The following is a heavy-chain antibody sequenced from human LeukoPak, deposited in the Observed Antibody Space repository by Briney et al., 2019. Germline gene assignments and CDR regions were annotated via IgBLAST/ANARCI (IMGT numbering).Heavy chain of an antibody. CDR2: INHSGST. Sequence: SETLSLTCAVYGGSFSGYYWSWIRLPPGKGLEWIGEINHSGSTNYNPSLESRVTISVDTSKNQFSLKLSSVTAADTAVYYCAKTHSSGWSDFDYWGQGTLVTVSS. V-gene: IGHV4-34*01. CDR3: AKTHSSGWSDFDY. CDR1: GGSFSGYY. D-gene: IGHD6-19*01. J-gene: IGHJ4*02.